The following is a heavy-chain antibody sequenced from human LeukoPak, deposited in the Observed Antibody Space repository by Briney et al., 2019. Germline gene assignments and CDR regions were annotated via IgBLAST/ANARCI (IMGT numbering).Heavy chain of an antibody. CDR3: AREGDIVATIGWMLSYYYYMDV. J-gene: IGHJ6*03. Sequence: TVKVSCKASGYTFTSYYMHWVRQAPGQGLEWMGIINPSGGSTSYAQKFQGRVTMTRDTSTSTVYMELSSLRSEDTAVYYGAREGDIVATIGWMLSYYYYMDVWGKGTTVTVSS. CDR1: GYTFTSYY. CDR2: INPSGGST. V-gene: IGHV1-46*03. D-gene: IGHD5-12*01.